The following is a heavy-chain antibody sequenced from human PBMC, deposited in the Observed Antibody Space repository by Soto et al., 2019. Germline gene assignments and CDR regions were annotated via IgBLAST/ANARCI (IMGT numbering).Heavy chain of an antibody. D-gene: IGHD3-10*01. J-gene: IGHJ6*02. Sequence: QVQLVESGGGVVQPGRSLRLSCAASGFIFSRYGMHWVRQAPGKGLEWVAVISNDGSSKYYADSVKGRFTVSRDNSKNTLYLQMNSLRPEDTAVYYCAKDHMVRGLYYYYAMDVWGQGTTVTVSS. CDR2: ISNDGSSK. CDR3: AKDHMVRGLYYYYAMDV. V-gene: IGHV3-30*18. CDR1: GFIFSRYG.